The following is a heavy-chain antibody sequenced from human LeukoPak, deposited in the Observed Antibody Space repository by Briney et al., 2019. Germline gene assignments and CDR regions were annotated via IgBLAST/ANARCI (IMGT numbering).Heavy chain of an antibody. J-gene: IGHJ4*02. CDR1: GFTFSDHF. V-gene: IGHV3-72*01. CDR3: ASIRGTFGY. CDR2: TRNKANSYIT. D-gene: IGHD1-26*01. Sequence: SGGSLRLSCAASGFTFSDHFLDWVRQAPGKGLEWVGRTRNKANSYITEYAASVKGRFTISRDDSKNSLYLQMSSLKTDDTAMYYCASIRGTFGYWGQGTLVTASS.